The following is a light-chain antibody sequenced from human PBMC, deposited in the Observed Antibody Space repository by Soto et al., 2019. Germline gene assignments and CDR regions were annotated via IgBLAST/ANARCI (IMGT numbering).Light chain of an antibody. J-gene: IGLJ2*01. Sequence: QSVLTQPPSVSAAPGQKVTISCSGSSSNIGNNYVSWYQQLPGTAPKLLIYDNNKRPSGIPDRFSGSKSGTSATLGITGLQTGDKADYYCGTWDSSLSAVVFGGGIKVTVL. CDR1: SSNIGNNY. CDR3: GTWDSSLSAVV. CDR2: DNN. V-gene: IGLV1-51*01.